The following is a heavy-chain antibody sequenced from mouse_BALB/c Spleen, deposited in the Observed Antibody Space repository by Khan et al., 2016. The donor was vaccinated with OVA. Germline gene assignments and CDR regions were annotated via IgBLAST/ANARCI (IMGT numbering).Heavy chain of an antibody. CDR1: GFTFSDYG. Sequence: EVELVESGGGLVQPGGSRKLSCAASGFTFSDYGMAWVRQAPGKGPEWVAFISDLAYTIYYADTVTGRFPISRANAKNTLYLEMSSLRSEDTAIYYCARGGGTAPFAYWGLGTLVTVSA. D-gene: IGHD1-2*01. CDR2: ISDLAYTI. CDR3: ARGGGTAPFAY. J-gene: IGHJ3*01. V-gene: IGHV5-15*02.